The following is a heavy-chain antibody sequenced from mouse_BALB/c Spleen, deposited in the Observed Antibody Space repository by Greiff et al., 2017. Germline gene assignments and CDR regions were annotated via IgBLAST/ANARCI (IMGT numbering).Heavy chain of an antibody. J-gene: IGHJ3*01. D-gene: IGHD1-1*01. CDR1: GYTFKSYD. CDR2: IYPGDGST. V-gene: IGHV1S33*01. Sequence: LQQSGPELVKPGALVKISCKASGYTFKSYDINWVKQRPGQGLAWIGWIYPGDGSTKYNEKFKGKATLTADKSSSTAYMQLSSLTSENSAVYYCTRSDYGSSPWFAYWGQGTLVTVSA. CDR3: TRSDYGSSPWFAY.